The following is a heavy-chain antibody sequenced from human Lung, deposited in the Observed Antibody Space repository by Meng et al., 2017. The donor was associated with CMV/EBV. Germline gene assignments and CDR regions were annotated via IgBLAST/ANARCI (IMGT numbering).Heavy chain of an antibody. J-gene: IGHJ4*02. V-gene: IGHV1-18*01. Sequence: VSXXVSXKASGYTFTSYGISWVRQAPGQGLEWMGWISAYNGNTNYAQKLQGRVTMTTDTSTSTAYMELRSLRSDDTAVYYCARGPYSGSYDFDYWGQGTLVTVSS. CDR2: ISAYNGNT. CDR3: ARGPYSGSYDFDY. D-gene: IGHD1-26*01. CDR1: GYTFTSYG.